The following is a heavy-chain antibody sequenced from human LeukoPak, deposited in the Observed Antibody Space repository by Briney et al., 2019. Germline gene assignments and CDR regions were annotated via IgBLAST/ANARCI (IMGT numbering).Heavy chain of an antibody. CDR3: ARVRVAAAGSGFWFDP. CDR2: ISAYNGNT. V-gene: IGHV1-18*01. CDR1: GYTFTSYG. D-gene: IGHD6-13*01. J-gene: IGHJ5*02. Sequence: ASVKVSCKASGYTFTSYGISWVRQAPGQGLEWMGWISAYNGNTNYAQKLQGRVTMTTDTSTSTAYMELRSLRSDDTAVYYCARVRVAAAGSGFWFDPWGQGTLVTASS.